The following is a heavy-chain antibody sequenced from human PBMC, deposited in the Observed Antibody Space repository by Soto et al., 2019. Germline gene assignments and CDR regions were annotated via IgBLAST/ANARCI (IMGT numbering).Heavy chain of an antibody. D-gene: IGHD3-9*01. CDR3: ARGPLWDTTGYYLDF. Sequence: SETLSLTCDVSGDSINSRGFSWNWIRQPPGKGLEWAGYIYHSGNPHYNPSLKSRVTMSADRSKNRFFLSLNSVSAADTAVYFCARGPLWDTTGYYLDFWGPGTLVTVS. CDR1: GDSINSRGFS. CDR2: IYHSGNP. V-gene: IGHV4-30-2*01. J-gene: IGHJ4*02.